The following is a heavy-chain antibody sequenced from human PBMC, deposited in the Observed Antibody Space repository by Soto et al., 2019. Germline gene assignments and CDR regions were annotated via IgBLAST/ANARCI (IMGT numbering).Heavy chain of an antibody. CDR1: GFSFDDFA. Sequence: EVQLVESGGGLEQPGRSLRLSCAASGFSFDDFAMHWVRQAPGKGLEWVSGLSWNGGYIAYADSVKGRFTISRDNAKNSLYLHMSSLRVEDTALYYCVKDRDYFDSSGYFDYWGRGTLVTVSS. D-gene: IGHD3-22*01. CDR2: LSWNGGYI. V-gene: IGHV3-9*01. J-gene: IGHJ4*02. CDR3: VKDRDYFDSSGYFDY.